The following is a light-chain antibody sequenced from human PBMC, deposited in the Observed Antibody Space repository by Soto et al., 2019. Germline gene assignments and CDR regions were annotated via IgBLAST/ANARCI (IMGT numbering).Light chain of an antibody. CDR2: DAS. CDR1: QSVSSY. CDR3: QQYRSSPIT. V-gene: IGKV3-20*01. Sequence: EIVLTQSPATLSLSPGERATLSCMASQSVSSYLAWYQQKPCQAPRLLIYDASNRATGVPDRFSGSGSGTDFTLTISRLEPRDFAVYYCQQYRSSPITFGQGTRLEIK. J-gene: IGKJ5*01.